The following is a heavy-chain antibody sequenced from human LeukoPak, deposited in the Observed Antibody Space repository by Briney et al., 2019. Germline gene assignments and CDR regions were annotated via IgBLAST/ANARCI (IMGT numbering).Heavy chain of an antibody. J-gene: IGHJ4*02. Sequence: ASVKVSCKASGYTFTGYYMHWVRQAPGQGLEWMGWINPNSGGTNYAQKFQGRVTMSRDTSISTAYMELSRLRSDDTAVYYCARRYFGSGSYYTDYWGQGTLVTVSS. CDR2: INPNSGGT. CDR3: ARRYFGSGSYYTDY. V-gene: IGHV1-2*02. D-gene: IGHD3-10*01. CDR1: GYTFTGYY.